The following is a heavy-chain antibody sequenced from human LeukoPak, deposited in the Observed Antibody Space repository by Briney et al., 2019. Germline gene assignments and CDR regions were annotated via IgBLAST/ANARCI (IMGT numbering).Heavy chain of an antibody. CDR2: IRYDGSNK. CDR3: AKDRRIYCGGDCSLDY. J-gene: IGHJ4*02. Sequence: GGSLRLSCAASGFTFSSYGMHWVRQAPGKGLEWVAFIRYDGSNKYYADSVKGRFTISRDNSKNTLYLQMNSLRAEDTAVYYCAKDRRIYCGGDCSLDYWGQGTLVTVSS. V-gene: IGHV3-30*02. D-gene: IGHD2-21*02. CDR1: GFTFSSYG.